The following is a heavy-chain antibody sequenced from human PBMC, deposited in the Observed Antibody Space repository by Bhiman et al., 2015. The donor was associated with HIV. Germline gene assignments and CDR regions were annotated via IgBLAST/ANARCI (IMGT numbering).Heavy chain of an antibody. D-gene: IGHD3-22*01. CDR1: GFTFSDYY. CDR3: AKDLHDSSGLHFFDY. V-gene: IGHV3-11*04. J-gene: IGHJ4*02. Sequence: QVQLVESGGGLVKPGGSLRLSCAASGFTFSDYYMSWIRQAPGKGLEWVSYISSSGSNIYYADSVKGRFTISRDNVKNSLYLQMNSLRAEDTAVYYCAKDLHDSSGLHFFDYWGQGTLVTVSS. CDR2: ISSSGSNI.